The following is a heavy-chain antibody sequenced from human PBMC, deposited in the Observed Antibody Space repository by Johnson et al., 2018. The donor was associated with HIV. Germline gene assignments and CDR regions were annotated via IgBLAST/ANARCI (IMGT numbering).Heavy chain of an antibody. D-gene: IGHD4-17*01. CDR1: GFTFSSYA. J-gene: IGHJ3*02. V-gene: IGHV3-30-3*01. CDR3: AREFLYGDYQDAFDI. CDR2: ISYDGSNK. Sequence: EKLVESGGGVVQPGRSLRLSCAASGFTFSSYAMHWVRQAPGKGLEWVAVISYDGSNKYYADYVKGRFTISRDNSKNTLYLQMNSLRAEDTAVYYCAREFLYGDYQDAFDIWGQVTMVTVSS.